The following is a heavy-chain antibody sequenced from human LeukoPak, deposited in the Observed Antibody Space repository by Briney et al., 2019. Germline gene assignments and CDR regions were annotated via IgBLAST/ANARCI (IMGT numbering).Heavy chain of an antibody. CDR1: GGSISSGGYY. Sequence: PSETLSLTCTVSGGSISSGGYYWSWIRQHPGKGLEWIGYIYYSGSTYYNPSLKSRVTISVDTSKNQFSLKLSSVTAADTAVYYCATFYDSSGYYHDYWGQGTLVTVSS. CDR2: IYYSGST. D-gene: IGHD3-22*01. CDR3: ATFYDSSGYYHDY. J-gene: IGHJ4*02. V-gene: IGHV4-31*03.